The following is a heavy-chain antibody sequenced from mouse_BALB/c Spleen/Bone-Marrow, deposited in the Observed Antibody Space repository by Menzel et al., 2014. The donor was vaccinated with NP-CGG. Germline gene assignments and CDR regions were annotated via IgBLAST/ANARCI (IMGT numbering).Heavy chain of an antibody. V-gene: IGHV1-18*01. CDR1: GYTFTEYT. CDR3: ARSYGYERSWFAY. D-gene: IGHD2-2*01. J-gene: IGHJ3*01. Sequence: EVMLVESGPEVVKPGASVKISCKTSGYTFTEYTMHWVKQSHGKSLEWIVGINPNNGGTTYNQKFKGKATLTVDKSSSTADMELRSLTSEDSAVYYCARSYGYERSWFAYWGQGTLVTVSA. CDR2: INPNNGGT.